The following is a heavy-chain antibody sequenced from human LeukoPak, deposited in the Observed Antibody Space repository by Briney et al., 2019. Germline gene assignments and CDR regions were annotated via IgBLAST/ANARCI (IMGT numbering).Heavy chain of an antibody. Sequence: PGGSLRLSCAASGFTFSSCAMSWVRQAPGKGLEWVSAISGSGGSTYYADSVKGRFTISRDNSKNTLYLQMNSLRAEDTAVYYCAKDHPTTVPIYKPSKYYFDYWGQGTLVTVSS. V-gene: IGHV3-23*01. J-gene: IGHJ4*02. CDR3: AKDHPTTVPIYKPSKYYFDY. CDR2: ISGSGGST. D-gene: IGHD4-17*01. CDR1: GFTFSSCA.